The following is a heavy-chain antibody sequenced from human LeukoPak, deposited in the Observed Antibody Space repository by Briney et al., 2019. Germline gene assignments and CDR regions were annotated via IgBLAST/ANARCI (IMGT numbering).Heavy chain of an antibody. D-gene: IGHD3-9*01. CDR1: GFTFSSYA. CDR3: ARDFGWLSGFDN. V-gene: IGHV3-30-3*01. J-gene: IGHJ4*02. Sequence: GRSLRLSCAASGFTFSSYAIHGVRQAPGKGREGVAIISYDGTNKYYADSVRGRFTISRDNSKNTLYLQMNSLRAEDTAVYYCARDFGWLSGFDNWGQGTLVTVSS. CDR2: ISYDGTNK.